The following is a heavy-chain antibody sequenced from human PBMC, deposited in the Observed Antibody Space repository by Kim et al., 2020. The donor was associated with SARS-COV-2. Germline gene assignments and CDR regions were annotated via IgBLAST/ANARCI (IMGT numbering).Heavy chain of an antibody. CDR1: GFAFSNYF. D-gene: IGHD1-26*01. J-gene: IGHJ2*01. CDR2: SKSDGSIT. Sequence: GGSLRLSCAASGFAFSNYFIHWVRQAPGKGLVWVSRSKSDGSITSYADSVKGRFSISTDNAQNTLYLLMNSLRAEDTAVYYCARDPLVAGAATHLDLWGRGTLVTVSS. V-gene: IGHV3-74*01. CDR3: ARDPLVAGAATHLDL.